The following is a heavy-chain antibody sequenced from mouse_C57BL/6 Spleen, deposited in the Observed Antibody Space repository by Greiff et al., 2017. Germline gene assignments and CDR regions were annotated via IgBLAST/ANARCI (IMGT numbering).Heavy chain of an antibody. CDR3: ARKEIYYYGSSPYYAMDY. V-gene: IGHV2-9-1*01. Sequence: QVQLKESGPGLVAPSQSLSITCTVSGFSLTSYAISWVRQPPGKGLEWLGVIWTGGGTNYNSALKSSLSISKDNSKSQVFLKMNSLQTDDTARYYCARKEIYYYGSSPYYAMDYWGQGTSVTVSS. J-gene: IGHJ4*01. CDR2: IWTGGGT. D-gene: IGHD1-1*01. CDR1: GFSLTSYA.